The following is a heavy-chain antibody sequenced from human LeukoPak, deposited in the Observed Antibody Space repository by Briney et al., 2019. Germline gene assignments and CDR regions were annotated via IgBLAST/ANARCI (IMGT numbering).Heavy chain of an antibody. Sequence: SETLSLTCTVSGGSISSYYWSWIRQPAGKGLEWIGRIYTSGSTNYNPSLKSRVTMSVDTSKNQFSLKLSSVTAADMAVYYCARDGIVGASRDYYYGMDVWGQGTTVTVSS. CDR3: ARDGIVGASRDYYYGMDV. CDR2: IYTSGST. D-gene: IGHD1-26*01. J-gene: IGHJ6*02. V-gene: IGHV4-4*07. CDR1: GGSISSYY.